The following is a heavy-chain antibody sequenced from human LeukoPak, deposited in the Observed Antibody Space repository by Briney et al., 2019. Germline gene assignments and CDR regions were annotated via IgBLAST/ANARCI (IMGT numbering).Heavy chain of an antibody. Sequence: AGGSLRLSCATSGFTCTRCGXAWVXXXXXXXXEWVAYIRKDGSDEHYADSVMGRFSISRDNFKNTLYLQMDSLRREDTAVYYCVEEFAGTLGYWGQGTLVTVSS. V-gene: IGHV3-30*02. J-gene: IGHJ4*02. CDR3: VEEFAGTLGY. CDR2: IRKDGSDE. D-gene: IGHD6-13*01. CDR1: GFTCTRCG.